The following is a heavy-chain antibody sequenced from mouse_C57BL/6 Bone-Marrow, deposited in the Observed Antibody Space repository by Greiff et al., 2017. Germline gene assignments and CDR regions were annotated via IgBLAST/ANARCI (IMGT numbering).Heavy chain of an antibody. CDR2: INPNNGGT. D-gene: IGHD2-5*01. CDR1: GYTFTDYN. J-gene: IGHJ2*01. Sequence: EVQLQQSGPELVKPGASVKMSCKASGYTFTDYNMHWVKQSHGKSLEWIGYINPNNGGTSDNQKFKGKATLTVNKSSSTAYMELRSLTSEDSAVYYCARDRYSKPLDYWGQGTTLTVSS. CDR3: ARDRYSKPLDY. V-gene: IGHV1-22*01.